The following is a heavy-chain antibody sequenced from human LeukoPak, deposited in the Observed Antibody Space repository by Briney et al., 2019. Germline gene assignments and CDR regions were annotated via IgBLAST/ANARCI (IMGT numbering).Heavy chain of an antibody. D-gene: IGHD2-2*01. CDR2: INHSGST. CDR3: ARGRTGYQLLPTKKDYSYYYVDV. J-gene: IGHJ6*03. Sequence: SETLSLTCAVYGGSFSGYYWSWIRQPPGKGLEWIGEINHSGSTNYNPSLKSRVTISVDTSKNQFSLKLRPVTAADRAVYYCARGRTGYQLLPTKKDYSYYYVDVWDKGTTVTASS. CDR1: GGSFSGYY. V-gene: IGHV4-34*01.